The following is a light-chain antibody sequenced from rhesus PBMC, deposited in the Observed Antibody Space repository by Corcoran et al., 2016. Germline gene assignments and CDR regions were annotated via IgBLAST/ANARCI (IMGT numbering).Light chain of an antibody. J-gene: IGKJ2*01. V-gene: IGKV1-32*03. CDR3: LQHHSFPYR. Sequence: DIQMSQSPSSLSASVGDRVTITCRASQGISSYLNWYQQKPGKAPKLLIYYANSLASGVPSRFSVSGLGTDFTLTISSLQPEDFAVYYCLQHHSFPYRFGQGTKVEIK. CDR1: QGISSY. CDR2: YAN.